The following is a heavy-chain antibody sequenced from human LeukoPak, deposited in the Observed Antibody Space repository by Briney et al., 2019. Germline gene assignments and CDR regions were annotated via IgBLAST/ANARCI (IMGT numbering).Heavy chain of an antibody. CDR3: AKDSVYCSSTSCYVY. Sequence: GGSLRLSCAASGFTFSSYAMSWVRQAPGKGLEWVSAISGSGGSTYYADSVKGRFTISRDNSKNTLHLQMNSLRAEDTAVYYCAKDSVYCSSTSCYVYWGQGTLVTVSS. CDR2: ISGSGGST. J-gene: IGHJ4*02. D-gene: IGHD2-2*01. CDR1: GFTFSSYA. V-gene: IGHV3-23*01.